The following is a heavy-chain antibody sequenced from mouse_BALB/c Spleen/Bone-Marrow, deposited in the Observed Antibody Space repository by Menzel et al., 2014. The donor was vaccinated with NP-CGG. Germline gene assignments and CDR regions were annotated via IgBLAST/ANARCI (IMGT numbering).Heavy chain of an antibody. Sequence: VQLQPSGAELVKPGASVKLPCTASGFNIKDTYMHWVKQRPEQGLEWIGRIDPANGNTKYDPKFQGKATITADTSSNTAYLQLSSLTSEDTAVYYCASYRYAWYFDVWGAGTTGTVSS. J-gene: IGHJ1*01. D-gene: IGHD2-14*01. CDR1: GFNIKDTY. V-gene: IGHV14-3*02. CDR3: ASYRYAWYFDV. CDR2: IDPANGNT.